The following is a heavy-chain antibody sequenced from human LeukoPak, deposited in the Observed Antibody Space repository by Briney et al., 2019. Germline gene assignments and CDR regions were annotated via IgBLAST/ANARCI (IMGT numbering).Heavy chain of an antibody. CDR1: GFTFSSYS. Sequence: GGSLRLSCAASGFTFSSYSMNWVRQAPGEGLEWVSSISSSSSYIYYADSVKGRFTISRDNAKNSLYLQMNSLRAEDTAVYYCARLDGGVGAFDIWGQGTMVTVSS. D-gene: IGHD2-8*02. CDR3: ARLDGGVGAFDI. V-gene: IGHV3-21*01. CDR2: ISSSSSYI. J-gene: IGHJ3*02.